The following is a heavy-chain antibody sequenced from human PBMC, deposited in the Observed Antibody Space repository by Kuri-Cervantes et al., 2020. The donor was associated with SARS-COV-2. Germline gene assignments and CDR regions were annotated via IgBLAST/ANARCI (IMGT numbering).Heavy chain of an antibody. J-gene: IGHJ3*02. Sequence: GESLKISCAASGFTFSSYAMSWVRQAPGKGLEWVSAISGSGGSTYYADSAKGRFTISRDNSKNTLYLQMNSLRAEDTAVYYCAKSGYDFPNPHDAFDIWGQGTMVTVSS. CDR2: ISGSGGST. D-gene: IGHD5-12*01. CDR3: AKSGYDFPNPHDAFDI. CDR1: GFTFSSYA. V-gene: IGHV3-23*01.